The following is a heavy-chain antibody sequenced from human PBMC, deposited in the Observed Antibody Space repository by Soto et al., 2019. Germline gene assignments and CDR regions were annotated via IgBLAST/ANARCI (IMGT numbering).Heavy chain of an antibody. Sequence: HPGGSLRLSCAASGFTFSSSAMSWVRQAPGKGLEWVSGISSSGSSIYDADSVRGRFTISRDNSKNTLYLQMNGLRAEDTAIYYCATRFTRQWLVKSFDYWGQGTLVTVSS. D-gene: IGHD6-19*01. J-gene: IGHJ4*02. V-gene: IGHV3-23*01. CDR2: ISSSGSSI. CDR3: ATRFTRQWLVKSFDY. CDR1: GFTFSSSA.